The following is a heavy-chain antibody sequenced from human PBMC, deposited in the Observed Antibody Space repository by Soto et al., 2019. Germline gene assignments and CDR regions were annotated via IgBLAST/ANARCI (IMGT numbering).Heavy chain of an antibody. CDR1: GFTFDNYA. Sequence: EVQLVESGGGLVQPGRSLRLSCAASGFTFDNYALHWVRQAPGKGLEWVSGVSRNSGTIDYVDSVKGRFTISRDNAKNSLYLQMNSLREDDTALYYCAKASWSNLGWNVDLWGRGTLVTVSS. CDR2: VSRNSGTI. V-gene: IGHV3-9*01. D-gene: IGHD1-26*01. CDR3: AKASWSNLGWNVDL. J-gene: IGHJ2*01.